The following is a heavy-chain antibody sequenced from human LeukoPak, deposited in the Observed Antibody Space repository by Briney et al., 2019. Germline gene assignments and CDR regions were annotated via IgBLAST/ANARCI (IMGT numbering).Heavy chain of an antibody. J-gene: IGHJ4*02. CDR2: IHSTDSHA. V-gene: IGHV5-51*01. D-gene: IGHD4-17*01. Sequence: GESLKISCQDSGFTLTNYWIGWVRQMPGKGLEWMGIIHSTDSHAKYSPSFQGQVTISVDKSISTAYLQWRGLKASDTAMYYFAGARHGDFRWDYWGQGTLVTVSS. CDR3: AGARHGDFRWDY. CDR1: GFTLTNYW.